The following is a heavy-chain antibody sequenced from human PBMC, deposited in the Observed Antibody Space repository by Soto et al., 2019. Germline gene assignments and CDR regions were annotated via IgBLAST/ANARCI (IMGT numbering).Heavy chain of an antibody. V-gene: IGHV3-48*03. CDR1: GFTFSSYE. CDR2: ISSSGSTI. D-gene: IGHD2-8*02. Sequence: EVQLVESGGGLVQPGGSLRLSCAASGFTFSSYEMNWVRQAPGKGLEWVSYISSSGSTIYYADSVKGRFTISRDNAKNSLYLQMHSLRAEDTAVYYCAGRALTPKVVWCYYYGMDVWVQGTTVTVSS. J-gene: IGHJ6*02. CDR3: AGRALTPKVVWCYYYGMDV.